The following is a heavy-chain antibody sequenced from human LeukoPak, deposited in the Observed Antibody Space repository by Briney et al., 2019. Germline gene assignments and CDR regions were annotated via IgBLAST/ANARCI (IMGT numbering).Heavy chain of an antibody. J-gene: IGHJ4*02. CDR2: IRYDGSNK. CDR3: AKGGYYDSSEDY. D-gene: IGHD3-22*01. Sequence: GGSLRLSCAASGFTFSSYGMHWVRQAPGKGLEWVAFIRYDGSNKYYADSVKGRFTISRDNSKNTLYLQMNSLRAEDTAVYYCAKGGYYDSSEDYWGQGTLVTVSS. V-gene: IGHV3-30*02. CDR1: GFTFSSYG.